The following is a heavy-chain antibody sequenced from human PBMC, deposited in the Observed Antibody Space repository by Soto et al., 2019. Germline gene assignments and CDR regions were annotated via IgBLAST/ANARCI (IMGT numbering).Heavy chain of an antibody. D-gene: IGHD4-17*01. CDR3: ARDYGGKYYFDF. CDR1: GGSISRSGYY. V-gene: IGHV4-31*03. Sequence: QVQLQESGPGLVKPSQTLSLTCSVSGGSISRSGYYWSWIRQHPGKGLEWIGYVFYTGRTFYNPSVESRTTFSLDTSKILFSLRLSSVTVADTAVYFFARDYGGKYYFDFWGQGALVTVSS. CDR2: VFYTGRT. J-gene: IGHJ4*02.